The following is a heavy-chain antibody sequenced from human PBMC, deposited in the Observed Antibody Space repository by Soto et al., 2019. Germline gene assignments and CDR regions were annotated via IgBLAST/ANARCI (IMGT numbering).Heavy chain of an antibody. Sequence: GASVKVSCKASGYTLTSYYLHWVRQAPGQGPEWMGIINPSGGITNDAQKFQDRVTMTSDTSTSTVYMELSSLRSEDTAVYYCARGISTTRYYYYYGMDVWGQGTTVTVYS. V-gene: IGHV1-46*01. D-gene: IGHD2-2*01. CDR3: ARGISTTRYYYYYGMDV. CDR1: GYTLTSYY. J-gene: IGHJ6*02. CDR2: INPSGGIT.